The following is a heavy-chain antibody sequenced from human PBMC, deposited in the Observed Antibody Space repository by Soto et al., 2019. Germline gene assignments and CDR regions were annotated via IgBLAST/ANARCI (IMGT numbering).Heavy chain of an antibody. CDR3: ARVDYGTGGYPFPYFDY. Sequence: HEHLVQSGAEVKRPGASLKVSCKASGYSFTGYYIHWVRQAPGQGLEWMGWINPDSGATNYAQNFQGRVTLTRDTSISTASMDLTSLTSDDTAVYYCARVDYGTGGYPFPYFDYWGQGTLVIVSS. CDR2: INPDSGAT. CDR1: GYSFTGYY. D-gene: IGHD2-8*02. V-gene: IGHV1-2*02. J-gene: IGHJ4*02.